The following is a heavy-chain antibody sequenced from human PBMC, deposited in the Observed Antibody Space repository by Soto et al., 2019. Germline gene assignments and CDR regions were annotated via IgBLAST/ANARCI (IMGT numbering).Heavy chain of an antibody. CDR2: IYHSGST. CDR3: ARIPSP. V-gene: IGHV4-59*12. J-gene: IGHJ5*02. D-gene: IGHD2-21*01. Sequence: PSETLSLTCTVSGGSISNYYWTWIRQPPGKGLEWIGYIYHSGSTNYNPSLKSRVTISVDRSKNQFSLKLSSVTAADTAVYYCARIPSPWGQGTLVTVSS. CDR1: GGSISNYY.